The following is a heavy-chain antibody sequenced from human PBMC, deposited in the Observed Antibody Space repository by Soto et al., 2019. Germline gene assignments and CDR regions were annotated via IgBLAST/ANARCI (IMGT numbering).Heavy chain of an antibody. D-gene: IGHD5-12*01. CDR1: GGTFSNYA. CDR2: IMPIFGRA. V-gene: IGHV1-69*13. CDR3: AKDGGKDGYFGNWFDP. Sequence: SVKVSCKASGGTFSNYAFSWVRQAPGQGLEWLGGIMPIFGRADYAQKFRGRVTITADESTTTVYMELSSLRSDDTAVYYCAKDGGKDGYFGNWFDPWGQGTQVTVSS. J-gene: IGHJ5*02.